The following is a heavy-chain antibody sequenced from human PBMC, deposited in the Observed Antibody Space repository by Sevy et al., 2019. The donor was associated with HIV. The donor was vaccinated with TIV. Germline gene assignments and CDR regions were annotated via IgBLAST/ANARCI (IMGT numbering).Heavy chain of an antibody. CDR1: IGDHF. V-gene: IGHV3-72*01. D-gene: IGHD5-12*01. Sequence: GGSLRLSCAGPIGDHFMDWVRQAPGKGLDWVGRSGNKINSYTSEYAASVKGRFTISRDDSKNSLYLQMNDLKTEDTAVYYCTRGYSGHAVYAFDIWGPGTMVTVSS. CDR2: SGNKINSYTS. J-gene: IGHJ3*02. CDR3: TRGYSGHAVYAFDI.